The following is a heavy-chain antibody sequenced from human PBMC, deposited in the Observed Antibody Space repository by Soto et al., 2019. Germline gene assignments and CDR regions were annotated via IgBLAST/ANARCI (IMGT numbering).Heavy chain of an antibody. D-gene: IGHD1-26*01. CDR2: ISASGGST. Sequence: EVQLLESGGGLVQPGGSLRLSCAASGLTFRNYAMSWVRQAPGKGLEWVSTISASGGSTYYTDSVKGRFTISRDNSKNTLYLLMNSLRAEDTAVYYCAKWPLGGLDPPYGMDVWGQRTTVTVSS. CDR1: GLTFRNYA. J-gene: IGHJ6*02. V-gene: IGHV3-23*01. CDR3: AKWPLGGLDPPYGMDV.